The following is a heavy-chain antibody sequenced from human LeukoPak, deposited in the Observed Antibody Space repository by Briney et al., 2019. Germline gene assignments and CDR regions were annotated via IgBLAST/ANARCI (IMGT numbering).Heavy chain of an antibody. D-gene: IGHD6-19*01. Sequence: SETLSLTCTVSGGSITPYYWSWIRQPPGKGLEWIAFIYYNGNTNCNPSLKSRVTISVDTSKNQFSLRLSSVTAADTAVYYCARHLQQWPHYFDYWGQGTLVTVSS. CDR3: ARHLQQWPHYFDY. V-gene: IGHV4-59*08. CDR1: GGSITPYY. J-gene: IGHJ4*02. CDR2: IYYNGNT.